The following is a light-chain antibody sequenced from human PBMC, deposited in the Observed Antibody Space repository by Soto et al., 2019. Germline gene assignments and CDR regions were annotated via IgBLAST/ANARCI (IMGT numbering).Light chain of an antibody. CDR3: TSYSSSSPVL. CDR1: SSDVGAYNY. Sequence: QSALTQPASVSGSLGQSITIFCTGTSSDVGAYNYVSWYQQHPDKAPKLLIFEVTNRPSGVSGRFSGSKSGITASLSISGLQPEDDADYYCTSYSSSSPVLFGGGTKLTVL. V-gene: IGLV2-14*01. CDR2: EVT. J-gene: IGLJ2*01.